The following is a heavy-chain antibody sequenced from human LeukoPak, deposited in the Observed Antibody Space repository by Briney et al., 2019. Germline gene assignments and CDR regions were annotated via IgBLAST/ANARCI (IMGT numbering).Heavy chain of an antibody. J-gene: IGHJ4*02. CDR1: GGSISSSSYD. CDR3: ASRIVATTYYFDY. Sequence: SETLSLTCTVSGGSISSSSYDWGWIRQPRGKGVEWIGSIYYSGSTYYTPSLKTRVTISVDTSKNQSSLKLSSVTAADTAVYYCASRIVATTYYFDYWGQGTLVTVSS. V-gene: IGHV4-39*01. CDR2: IYYSGST. D-gene: IGHD5-12*01.